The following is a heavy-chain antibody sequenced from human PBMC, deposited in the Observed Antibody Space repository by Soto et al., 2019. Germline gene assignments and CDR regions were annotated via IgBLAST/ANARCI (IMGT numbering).Heavy chain of an antibody. CDR3: ARGLSVPAAAYYFDY. CDR1: GGSISSGGYY. D-gene: IGHD2-2*01. Sequence: QVQLQESGPGLVKPSQTLSLTCTVSGGSISSGGYYWSWIRQHPGKGLEWIGYIYYSGSTYYNPSLKSRVTISVDTSKNQFSLKLSSVTAADTAVYYFARGLSVPAAAYYFDYWGQGTLVTVSS. J-gene: IGHJ4*02. CDR2: IYYSGST. V-gene: IGHV4-31*03.